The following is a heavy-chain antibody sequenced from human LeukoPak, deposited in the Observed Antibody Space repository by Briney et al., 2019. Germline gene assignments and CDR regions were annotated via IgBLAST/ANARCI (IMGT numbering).Heavy chain of an antibody. D-gene: IGHD6-13*01. J-gene: IGHJ5*02. Sequence: SETLSLTCTVSGGSISSYYWSWIRQPPGKGLEWIGYIYYSGSTSYNPSLKSRVTILVDTSKNQFSLKVRSVSAADTAVYYCARTHSSDWYSRFDHWGQGTLVTVSS. CDR3: ARTHSSDWYSRFDH. CDR2: IYYSGST. V-gene: IGHV4-59*01. CDR1: GGSISSYY.